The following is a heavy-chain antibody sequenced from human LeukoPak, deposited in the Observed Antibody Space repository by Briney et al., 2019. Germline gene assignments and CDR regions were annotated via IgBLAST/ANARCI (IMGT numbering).Heavy chain of an antibody. Sequence: ASVKVSCKASGYTFTSYDINWVRQATGQGLEWMGWMNPNSGNTGYAQKFQGRVTMTRNTSISTAYMELSSLRSEGTAVYYCAREVAGTTGYYYYYMDVWGKGTTVTVSS. V-gene: IGHV1-8*01. J-gene: IGHJ6*03. CDR3: AREVAGTTGYYYYYMDV. CDR2: MNPNSGNT. D-gene: IGHD1-7*01. CDR1: GYTFTSYD.